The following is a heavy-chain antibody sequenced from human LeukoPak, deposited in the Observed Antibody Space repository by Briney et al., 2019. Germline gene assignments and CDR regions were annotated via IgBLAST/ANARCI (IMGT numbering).Heavy chain of an antibody. CDR3: ARRFAPSRNDAFDI. V-gene: IGHV4-39*01. CDR2: IYYSGST. Sequence: TSETLSLTCTVSGVSINSSSYYWGWIRQPPGKGLEWIGTIYYSGSTYYNPSLKSRVTISVDTSKNQFSLKLSSVTASDTAVYYCARRFAPSRNDAFDIWGQGTMVTVSS. J-gene: IGHJ3*02. D-gene: IGHD3-10*01. CDR1: GVSINSSSYY.